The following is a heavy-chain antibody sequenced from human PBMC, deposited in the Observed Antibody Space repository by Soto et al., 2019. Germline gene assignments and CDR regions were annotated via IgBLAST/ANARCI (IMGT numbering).Heavy chain of an antibody. CDR1: GFTFSSYD. Sequence: HPGGSLRLSCAASGFTFSSYDMHWVRQATGKGLEWVSAIVTAGDPYYPGSVKGRFTVSRENAKNSLYLQMNSLRAEDTAVYYCARARRYSYGSGFDYWGQGTLVTVSS. J-gene: IGHJ4*02. V-gene: IGHV3-13*05. CDR3: ARARRYSYGSGFDY. D-gene: IGHD5-18*01. CDR2: IVTAGDP.